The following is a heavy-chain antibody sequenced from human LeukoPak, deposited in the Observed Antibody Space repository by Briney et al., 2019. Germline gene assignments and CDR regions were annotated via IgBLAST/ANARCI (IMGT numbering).Heavy chain of an antibody. CDR2: IDWDDDK. J-gene: IGHJ6*02. V-gene: IGHV2-70*11. Sequence: SGPTLVNPTQTLTLTCTFSGFSLSTSGMCVSWIRQPPGKALEWLARIDWDDDKYYSTSLKTRLTISKDTSKNQVVLTMTNMDPVDTATYYCARNPYSSSWRGYYYYGMDVWGQGTTVTVSS. CDR3: ARNPYSSSWRGYYYYGMDV. CDR1: GFSLSTSGMC. D-gene: IGHD6-13*01.